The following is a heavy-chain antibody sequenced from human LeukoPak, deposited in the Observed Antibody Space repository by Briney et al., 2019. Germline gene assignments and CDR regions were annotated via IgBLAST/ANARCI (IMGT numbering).Heavy chain of an antibody. CDR3: TKDYGDYDSDY. D-gene: IGHD4-17*01. CDR1: GFTFSNYA. Sequence: PGGSLRLSCAASGFTFSNYAMSWVRQVPGKGLEWVSAVSGSGGSTHYADSVKGRFTISRDNSKSTLYLQMNSLRAEDTAVYYCTKDYGDYDSDYWGQGTLVTVPS. J-gene: IGHJ4*02. CDR2: VSGSGGST. V-gene: IGHV3-23*01.